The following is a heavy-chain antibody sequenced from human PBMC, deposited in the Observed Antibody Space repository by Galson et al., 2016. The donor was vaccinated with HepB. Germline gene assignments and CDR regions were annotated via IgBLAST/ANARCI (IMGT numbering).Heavy chain of an antibody. V-gene: IGHV1-69*13. CDR2: IIPIFGTA. CDR3: ARVARITMVRGGFGFDP. CDR1: GGTFSSYA. D-gene: IGHD3-10*01. J-gene: IGHJ5*02. Sequence: SVKVSCKASGGTFSSYAISWVRQAPGQGLEWMGGIIPIFGTADYAQKFQGRVTITADESTSTAYMELSSLRSEDTAVYYCARVARITMVRGGFGFDPWGQGTLVTVSS.